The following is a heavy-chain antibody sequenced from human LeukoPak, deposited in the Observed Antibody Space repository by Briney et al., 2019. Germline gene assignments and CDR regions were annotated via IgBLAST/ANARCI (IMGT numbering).Heavy chain of an antibody. CDR2: INPNSGGT. Sequence: GASVKVSCKASGYTFTGYYMHWVRQAPGQGLEWMGWINPNSGGTNYAQKFQGRVTMTRDTSISTAYMELSRLRSDDTAVYYCARGAPPSYYGSGSYFIVGYWGQGTLVTVSS. CDR1: GYTFTGYY. J-gene: IGHJ4*02. CDR3: ARGAPPSYYGSGSYFIVGY. D-gene: IGHD3-10*01. V-gene: IGHV1-2*02.